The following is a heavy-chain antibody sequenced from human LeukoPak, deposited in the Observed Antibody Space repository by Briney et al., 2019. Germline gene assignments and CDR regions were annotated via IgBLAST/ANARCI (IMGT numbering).Heavy chain of an antibody. Sequence: QSGGSLTLSCAASGFTFCSYGMHCARQAPGKGREWVAFIRYDGRNKYYADSVKGRLTISRDDSKNTLYLQLNSLRVEDTAVYYCARGPSSSLNYYYYYMDVWGKGTTVTISS. J-gene: IGHJ6*03. V-gene: IGHV3-30*02. CDR1: GFTFCSYG. CDR3: ARGPSSSLNYYYYYMDV. D-gene: IGHD6-13*01. CDR2: IRYDGRNK.